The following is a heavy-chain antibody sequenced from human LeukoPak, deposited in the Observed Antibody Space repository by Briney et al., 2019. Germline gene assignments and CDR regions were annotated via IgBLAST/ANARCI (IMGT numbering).Heavy chain of an antibody. CDR3: AKDGRAYDYGDYGYFQH. CDR2: ISGSGGST. D-gene: IGHD4-17*01. Sequence: GGSLRLSCAASGFTFSSYAMSWVRQAPGKGLEWVSAISGSGGSTHYADSVKGRFTISRDKSKNTLYLQMNSLRAEDTAVYYCAKDGRAYDYGDYGYFQHWGQGTLVTVSS. J-gene: IGHJ1*01. V-gene: IGHV3-23*01. CDR1: GFTFSSYA.